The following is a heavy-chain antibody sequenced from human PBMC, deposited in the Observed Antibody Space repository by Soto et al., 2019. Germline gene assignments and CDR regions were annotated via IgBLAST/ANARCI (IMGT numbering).Heavy chain of an antibody. Sequence: GGSLRLSCAASGFTFSSYAMSWVRQAPGKGLEWVSAISGSGGSTYYADSVKGRFTISRDNSKNTLYLQMNSLRAEDTAVYYCAKDTVREYTIFGVVDDAFDIWGQGTMVTVSS. CDR2: ISGSGGST. CDR3: AKDTVREYTIFGVVDDAFDI. CDR1: GFTFSSYA. V-gene: IGHV3-23*01. J-gene: IGHJ3*02. D-gene: IGHD3-3*01.